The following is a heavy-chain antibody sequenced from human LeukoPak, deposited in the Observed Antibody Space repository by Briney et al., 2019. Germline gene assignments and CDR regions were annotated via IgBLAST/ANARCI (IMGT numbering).Heavy chain of an antibody. J-gene: IGHJ5*02. CDR3: AREDYGDYGEDSNWFDP. Sequence: AASVKVSCKASGYTFSNYAISWVRQAPGQGLQWMGWISGSNGRTKYSQQVQDRVTMTTDPSTSTVYMELRSLTSDDTAVYYCAREDYGDYGEDSNWFDPWGQGTLVIVSS. V-gene: IGHV1-18*01. CDR1: GYTFSNYA. D-gene: IGHD4-17*01. CDR2: ISGSNGRT.